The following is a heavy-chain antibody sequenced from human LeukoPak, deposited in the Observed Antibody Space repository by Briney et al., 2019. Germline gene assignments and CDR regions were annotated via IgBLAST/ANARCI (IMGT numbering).Heavy chain of an antibody. CDR2: ISSSGSTI. J-gene: IGHJ4*02. Sequence: GGSLRLSCAASGFTFSSYEMNWVRQAPGKGLEWVSYISSSGSTIYYADSVKGRFTISRDNAKNSLYLQMNSLRAEDTAVYYCARGPSGGNNLWMDYWGQGTLVTVSS. CDR1: GFTFSSYE. CDR3: ARGPSGGNNLWMDY. D-gene: IGHD1-20*01. V-gene: IGHV3-48*03.